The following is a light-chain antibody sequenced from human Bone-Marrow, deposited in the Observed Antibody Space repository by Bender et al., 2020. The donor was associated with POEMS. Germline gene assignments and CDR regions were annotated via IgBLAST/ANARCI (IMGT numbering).Light chain of an antibody. V-gene: IGLV1-44*01. CDR1: SSNIGAHA. CDR2: SSH. J-gene: IGLJ3*02. CDR3: AVWDASLTGWV. Sequence: QSVLTQPPSASGTPGQRVTISCSGGSSNIGAHAVNWYQHLPGTAPKLLIYSSHRRPSEVPDRFSGSRSGTSASLAISGLQSEDEADYYCAVWDASLTGWVFGGGTKLTVL.